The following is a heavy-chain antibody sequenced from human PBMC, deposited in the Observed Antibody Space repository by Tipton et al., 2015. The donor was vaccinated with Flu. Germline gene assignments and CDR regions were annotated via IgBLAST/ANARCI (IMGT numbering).Heavy chain of an antibody. Sequence: TLSLTCTVSSGSIRSTNYFCAWIRQPPGKRLELIGSIYPSGTTYYNPSLKSRVTISVDTSKSQFSLMLRSVTAADTAVYYCAVCNPGNDYGSGSYSDWGQGTLVTVSS. J-gene: IGHJ4*02. CDR3: AVCNPGNDYGSGSYSD. V-gene: IGHV4-39*01. D-gene: IGHD3-10*01. CDR1: SGSIRSTNYF. CDR2: IYPSGTT.